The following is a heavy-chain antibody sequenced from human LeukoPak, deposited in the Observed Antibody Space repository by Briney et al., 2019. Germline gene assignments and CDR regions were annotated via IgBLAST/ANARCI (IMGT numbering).Heavy chain of an antibody. CDR3: ASAGLRFLEWLSGAFDY. CDR2: IYYSGST. D-gene: IGHD3-3*01. V-gene: IGHV4-39*01. J-gene: IGHJ4*02. CDR1: GGSIGSSSYY. Sequence: SETLSLTCTVSGGSIGSSSYYWGWIRQPPGKGLEWIGSIYYSGSTYYNPSLKSRVTISVDTSKNQFSLKLSSVTAADTAVYYCASAGLRFLEWLSGAFDYWGQGTLVTVSS.